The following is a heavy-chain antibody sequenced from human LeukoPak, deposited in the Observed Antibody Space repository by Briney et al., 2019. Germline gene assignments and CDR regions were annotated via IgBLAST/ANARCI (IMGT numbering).Heavy chain of an antibody. Sequence: ASMKVSCKASGYTFTGYYMHWVRQAPGQGLEWMGRINPNSGGTNYAQKFQGRVTMTRDTSISTAYMELSSLRSEDTAVYYCHWQGEQQFDYWGQGTLVTVSS. CDR3: HWQGEQQFDY. CDR2: INPNSGGT. CDR1: GYTFTGYY. V-gene: IGHV1-2*06. D-gene: IGHD3-16*01. J-gene: IGHJ4*02.